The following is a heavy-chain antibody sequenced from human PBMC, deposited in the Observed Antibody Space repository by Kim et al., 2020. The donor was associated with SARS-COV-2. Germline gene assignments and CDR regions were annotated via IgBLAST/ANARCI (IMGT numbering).Heavy chain of an antibody. Sequence: PSFQGHVTISADKSISTAYLQWSSLKASDTAMYYCARRALAVAGTHWFDPWGQGTLVTVSS. V-gene: IGHV5-10-1*01. D-gene: IGHD6-19*01. J-gene: IGHJ5*02. CDR3: ARRALAVAGTHWFDP.